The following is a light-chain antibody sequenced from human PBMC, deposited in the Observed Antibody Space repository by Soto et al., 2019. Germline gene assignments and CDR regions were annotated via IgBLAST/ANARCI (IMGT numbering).Light chain of an antibody. CDR1: SSDVGYYNY. CDR3: ASYTSKSSDV. J-gene: IGLJ1*01. V-gene: IGLV2-14*01. Sequence: QSALTQPASVSGSPGQSITISCTGTSSDVGYYNYVSWYQQHPGKVPKLMIYEVSNRPSGVSNRFSGSKSGNTASLTISGLQAEDEADYYCASYTSKSSDVFGTGTKLTVL. CDR2: EVS.